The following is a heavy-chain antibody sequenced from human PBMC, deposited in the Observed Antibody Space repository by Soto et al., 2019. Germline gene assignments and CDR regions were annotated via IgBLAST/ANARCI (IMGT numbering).Heavy chain of an antibody. J-gene: IGHJ5*02. CDR3: ARARRYYGSGSYFWFDP. Sequence: LSLTCTVSGGSISSYYWSWIRQPPGKGLEWIGYIYYSGSTNYNPSLKSRVTISVDTSKNQFSLKLSSVTAADTAVYYCARARRYYGSGSYFWFDPWGQGTLVTVSS. D-gene: IGHD3-10*01. CDR2: IYYSGST. CDR1: GGSISSYY. V-gene: IGHV4-59*01.